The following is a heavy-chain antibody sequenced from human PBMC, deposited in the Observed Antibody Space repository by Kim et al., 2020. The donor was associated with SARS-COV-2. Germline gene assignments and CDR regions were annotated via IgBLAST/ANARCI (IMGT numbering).Heavy chain of an antibody. D-gene: IGHD4-17*01. CDR1: GFTFSSYA. Sequence: GGSLRLSCAASGFTFSSYALSWVRQAPGKGLEWVSTISGGGASTFYADSVKGRFTISRDNSKYTLYLQMNSLRAEDTAVYYCASFPPYGDYVSWFDPWGQGTLVTVSS. CDR2: ISGGGAST. CDR3: ASFPPYGDYVSWFDP. V-gene: IGHV3-23*01. J-gene: IGHJ5*02.